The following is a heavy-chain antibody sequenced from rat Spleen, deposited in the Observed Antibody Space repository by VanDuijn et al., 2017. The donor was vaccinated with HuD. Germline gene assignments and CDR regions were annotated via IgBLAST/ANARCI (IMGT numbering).Heavy chain of an antibody. V-gene: IGHV5-29*01. D-gene: IGHD1-12*02. CDR2: ISYDGSST. CDR1: GLSFSNYD. CDR3: ATDGYYDGTYYAVYVMDA. Sequence: EVQLVESGGGLVQPGRSMKLSCAASGLSFSNYDMAWVRQAPTKGLEWVATISYDGSSTYYPGAVKGRFTISRDNAKSTLYLQMDSLRSEDTATYYCATDGYYDGTYYAVYVMDAWGQGASVTVSS. J-gene: IGHJ4*01.